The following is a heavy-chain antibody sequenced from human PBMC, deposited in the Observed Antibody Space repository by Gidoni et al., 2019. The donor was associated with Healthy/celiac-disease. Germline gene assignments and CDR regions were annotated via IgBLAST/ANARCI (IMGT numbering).Heavy chain of an antibody. J-gene: IGHJ3*02. V-gene: IGHV3-33*01. CDR2: IWYDGSNK. CDR3: ASLSSPDAFDI. CDR1: GFTFSSYG. D-gene: IGHD6-6*01. Sequence: QVQLVESGGGVVQPGRSLRLSCAASGFTFSSYGMHWVRQAPGKGLEWVAVIWYDGSNKYYADSVKGRFTISRDNSKNTLDLQKNSLRDGDTAVYYCASLSSPDAFDIWGQGTMVTVSS.